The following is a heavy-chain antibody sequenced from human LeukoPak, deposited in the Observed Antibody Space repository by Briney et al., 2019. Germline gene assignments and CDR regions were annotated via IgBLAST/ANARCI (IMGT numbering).Heavy chain of an antibody. CDR2: TSYDGSDK. CDR3: ARDPLYYDNLTGWTARYYLDY. V-gene: IGHV3-30*04. CDR1: GFTFTSYA. Sequence: PGGSLRLSCAASGFTFTSYAIHWVRQAPGKGLEWVALTSYDGSDKYYGNSVKGRFTISRDNSKNTLFLQMDSLRVEDTAVYYCARDPLYYDNLTGWTARYYLDYWGQGTVVTVSS. J-gene: IGHJ4*02. D-gene: IGHD3-9*01.